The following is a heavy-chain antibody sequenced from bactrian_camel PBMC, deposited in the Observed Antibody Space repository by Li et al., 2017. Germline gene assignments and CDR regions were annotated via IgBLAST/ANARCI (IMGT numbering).Heavy chain of an antibody. V-gene: IGHV3S40*01. J-gene: IGHJ6*01. CDR1: GYGHITKR. CDR3: AADLFRVTACGAGYVPDFPY. CDR2: IYTGDART. D-gene: IGHD5*01. Sequence: VQLVESGGGSVTAGGSLRLSCSPSGYGHITKRMGWFRQAPGKEREGVAAIYTGDARTVYYADSVKGRFTISPDNEKNTVYLQMNSLKPEDTAMCYCAADLFRVTACGAGYVPDFPYRGRGTQVTVS.